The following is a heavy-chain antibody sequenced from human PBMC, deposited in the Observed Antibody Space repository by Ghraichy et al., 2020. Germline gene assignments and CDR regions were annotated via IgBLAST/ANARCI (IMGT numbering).Heavy chain of an antibody. CDR2: ISTSGGST. J-gene: IGHJ4*02. CDR3: AKATDPLGAFDY. D-gene: IGHD3-3*02. Sequence: GGSLRLSCAASGFTFSSYAMSWVRRAPGKGLEWVSAISTSGGSTYYAGSVKGRFTISRDNSKNTLYLQMSSLRAEDTAVYYCAKATDPLGAFDYWGQGTLVTVSS. V-gene: IGHV3-23*01. CDR1: GFTFSSYA.